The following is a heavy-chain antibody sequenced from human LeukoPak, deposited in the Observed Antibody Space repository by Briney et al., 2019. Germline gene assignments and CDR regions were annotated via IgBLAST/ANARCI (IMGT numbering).Heavy chain of an antibody. Sequence: ASLKVSCKASGYIFTAYYIHWVRQAPGQGLEWMGWINPNNDYTSYAQDFQGRVTLTRDTSITTAYMELNRLRSDDTAVYYCARGGMDVMNTGLWKPLEFWGQGTLVTVSS. CDR2: INPNNDYT. CDR1: GYIFTAYY. V-gene: IGHV1-2*02. CDR3: ARGGMDVMNTGLWKPLEF. D-gene: IGHD5-18*01. J-gene: IGHJ4*02.